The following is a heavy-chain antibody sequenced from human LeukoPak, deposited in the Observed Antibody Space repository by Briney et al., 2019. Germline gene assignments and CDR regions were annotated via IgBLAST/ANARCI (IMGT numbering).Heavy chain of an antibody. CDR2: IRSKVNSYAT. J-gene: IGHJ4*02. CDR1: GFSFSGSA. V-gene: IGHV3-73*01. Sequence: GGCLRLSCAASGFSFSGSAMHSVRQASGKGLEWVGRIRSKVNSYATAYAESVKGRFTISRDDSKNTAHLQMNSLKTEDTAVYYCSSRYCSGGRCYFYWGQGTLVTVSS. D-gene: IGHD2-15*01. CDR3: SSRYCSGGRCYFY.